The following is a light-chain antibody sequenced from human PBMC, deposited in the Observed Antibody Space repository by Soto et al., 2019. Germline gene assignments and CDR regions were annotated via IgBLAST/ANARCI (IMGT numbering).Light chain of an antibody. V-gene: IGKV2D-29*01. J-gene: IGKJ4*01. CDR3: MQSVQFPRT. CDR2: EVS. Sequence: DIVMTQTPLSLSVTPGQPASISCKSSQSLLGSDGKTYLSWYLQKPGHPPQLLIFEVSNHFSGVSDRFSGSGSGTDFTLNISRVEAEDVGVYYCMQSVQFPRTFGGGTKVESK. CDR1: QSLLGSDGKTY.